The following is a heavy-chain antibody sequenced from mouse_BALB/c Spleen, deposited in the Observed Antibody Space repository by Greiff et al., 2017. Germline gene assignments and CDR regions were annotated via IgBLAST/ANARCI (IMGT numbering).Heavy chain of an antibody. V-gene: IGHV2-6-7*01. Sequence: QVQLQQSGPGLVAPSQSLSITCTVSGFSLTGYGVNWVRQPPGKGLEWLGMIWGDGSTDYNSALKSRLSISKDNSKSQVFLKMNSLQTDDTARYYCAREENYYGSSTFAYWGQGTLVTVSA. CDR1: GFSLTGYG. CDR2: IWGDGST. CDR3: AREENYYGSSTFAY. J-gene: IGHJ3*01. D-gene: IGHD1-1*01.